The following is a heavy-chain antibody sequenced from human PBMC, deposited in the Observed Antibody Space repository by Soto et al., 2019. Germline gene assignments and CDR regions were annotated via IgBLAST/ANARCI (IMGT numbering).Heavy chain of an antibody. D-gene: IGHD3-3*01. V-gene: IGHV1-3*01. CDR1: GYTFTSYA. Sequence: GASVKVSCKASGYTFTSYAMHWMRQAPGQRLEWLGWINAGNGNTKYSQNFQVRVTITRDTSASTAYMELSSLRSEDTAVYFCARGRSASAYDASDIWGQGTVVTVSS. CDR3: ARGRSASAYDASDI. CDR2: INAGNGNT. J-gene: IGHJ3*02.